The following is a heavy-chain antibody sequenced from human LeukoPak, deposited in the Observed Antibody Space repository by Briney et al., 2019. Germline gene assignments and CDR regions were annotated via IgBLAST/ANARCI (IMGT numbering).Heavy chain of an antibody. CDR2: IKEDASEK. CDR3: ARDYRYLFAY. V-gene: IGHV3-7*01. CDR1: GFSFSSHW. Sequence: GGSLRLSCAASGFSFSSHWMSWVRQAPGKGLEWVANIKEDASEKYYVDSVKGRFTISRDNAKNSLYLQMNSLRVEDTAVYYCARDYRYLFAYWGQGNLVTASS. J-gene: IGHJ4*02. D-gene: IGHD3-16*02.